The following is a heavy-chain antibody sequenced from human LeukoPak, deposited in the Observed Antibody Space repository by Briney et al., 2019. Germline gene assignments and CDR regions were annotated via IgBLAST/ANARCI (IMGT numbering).Heavy chain of an antibody. CDR2: ISSSSSTI. D-gene: IGHD2/OR15-2a*01. V-gene: IGHV3-48*01. Sequence: GGSLRLSCAASGFTFSRYSMNWVRQAPGKGLEWVSYISSSSSTIYYADSVKGRFTISRDNAKNSLYLQMNSLRAEDTAVYYCARDYLRGRGKDGFDYWGQGTLVTVSS. CDR1: GFTFSRYS. CDR3: ARDYLRGRGKDGFDY. J-gene: IGHJ4*02.